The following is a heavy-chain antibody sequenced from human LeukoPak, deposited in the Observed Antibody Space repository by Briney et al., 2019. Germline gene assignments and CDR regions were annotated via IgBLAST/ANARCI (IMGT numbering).Heavy chain of an antibody. CDR3: ARGGLRWF. V-gene: IGHV1-18*04. J-gene: IGHJ4*02. CDR1: GGSISSYY. D-gene: IGHD4-23*01. CDR2: ISAYNGNT. Sequence: TCTVSGGSISSYYWSWIRQPPGQGLEWMGWISAYNGNTNYAQKLQGRVTMTTDTSTSTAYMELRSLRSDDTAVYYCARGGLRWFWGQGTLVTVSS.